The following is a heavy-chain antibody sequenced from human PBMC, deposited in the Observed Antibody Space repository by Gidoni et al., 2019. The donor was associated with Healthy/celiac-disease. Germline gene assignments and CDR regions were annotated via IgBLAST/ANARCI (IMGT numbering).Heavy chain of an antibody. CDR3: AKDMSGSASSMSEPFDY. V-gene: IGHV3-9*01. CDR2: ISWNSGSI. CDR1: GFTFDDYA. Sequence: EVQLVESGGGLVQPGRSLRLSCAASGFTFDDYAMHWVRQAPGKGLEWVSGISWNSGSIGYADSVKGRFTISRDNAKNSLYLQMNSLRAEDTALYYCAKDMSGSASSMSEPFDYWGQGTLVTVSS. J-gene: IGHJ4*02. D-gene: IGHD1-26*01.